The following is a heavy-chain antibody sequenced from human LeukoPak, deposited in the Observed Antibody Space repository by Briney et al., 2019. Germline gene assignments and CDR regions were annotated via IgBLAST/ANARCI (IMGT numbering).Heavy chain of an antibody. CDR2: ISSSSSTI. J-gene: IGHJ4*02. CDR3: ARVGLPWYQLLAPYFDY. Sequence: GGSLRLSCAASGFTFSSYSMNWARQAPGKGLEWVSYISSSSSTIYYADSVKGRFTISRDNAKNSLYLQMNSLRAEDTAVYYCARVGLPWYQLLAPYFDYWGQGTLVTVSS. CDR1: GFTFSSYS. D-gene: IGHD2-2*01. V-gene: IGHV3-48*01.